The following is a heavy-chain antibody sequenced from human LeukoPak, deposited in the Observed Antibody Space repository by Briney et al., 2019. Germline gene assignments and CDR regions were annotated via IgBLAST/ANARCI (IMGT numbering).Heavy chain of an antibody. D-gene: IGHD2-2*03. CDR2: ISAYNGNT. Sequence: ASVKVSCKASGYTFTSYGISWVRQAPGQGLEWMGWISAYNGNTNYAQKLQGRVTMTTDTSTSTAYMELRSLRSDDTAVYYCARDGYCSSTSCYEGNWFDLWGQGTLVTVSS. J-gene: IGHJ5*02. CDR1: GYTFTSYG. V-gene: IGHV1-18*04. CDR3: ARDGYCSSTSCYEGNWFDL.